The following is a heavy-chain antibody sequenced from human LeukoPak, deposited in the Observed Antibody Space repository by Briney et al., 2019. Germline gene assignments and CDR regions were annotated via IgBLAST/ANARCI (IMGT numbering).Heavy chain of an antibody. CDR2: MNPNSGNT. V-gene: IGHV1-8*03. Sequence: ASVKVSCKASGYTFTSYDINWVRQATGQGLEWMGWMNPNSGNTGYAQKFQGRVTITRNTSISTAYMELSSLRSEDTAVYYCARTYSYCSGYPTLGYWGQGTLVTVSS. CDR1: GYTFTSYD. J-gene: IGHJ4*02. D-gene: IGHD2-15*01. CDR3: ARTYSYCSGYPTLGY.